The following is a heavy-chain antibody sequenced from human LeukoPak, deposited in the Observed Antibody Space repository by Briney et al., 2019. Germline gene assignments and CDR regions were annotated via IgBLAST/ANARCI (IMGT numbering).Heavy chain of an antibody. Sequence: GGSLRLSCAASGFTFSSNHMSWARQAPGKGLEWVSFMSTDGSYIHYADSVKGRSIFSRDNAKTSLYLQMNSLTADATAVYYFVRDTIAVDGRGWFDRWGQGSLVTVSS. D-gene: IGHD6-19*01. CDR3: VRDTIAVDGRGWFDR. CDR2: MSTDGSYI. V-gene: IGHV3-21*01. J-gene: IGHJ5*02. CDR1: GFTFSSNH.